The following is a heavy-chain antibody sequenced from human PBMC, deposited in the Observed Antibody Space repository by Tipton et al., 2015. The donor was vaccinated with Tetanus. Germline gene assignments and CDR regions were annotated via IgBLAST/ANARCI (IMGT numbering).Heavy chain of an antibody. CDR1: GGSITNGGYY. D-gene: IGHD6-13*01. CDR2: IAYTGTT. Sequence: TLSLTCTVSGGSITNGGYYWSWIRQHPGKGLDWIGYIAYTGTTHYNPSLKSRVTISMDRSKNQISLQLTSVTAADTAVYFCAGVTAQRTELYFDHWGQGTLVTVSS. J-gene: IGHJ4*02. CDR3: AGVTAQRTELYFDH. V-gene: IGHV4-31*03.